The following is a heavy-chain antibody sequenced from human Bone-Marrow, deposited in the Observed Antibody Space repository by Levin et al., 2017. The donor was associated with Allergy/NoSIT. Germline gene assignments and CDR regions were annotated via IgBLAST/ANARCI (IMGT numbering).Heavy chain of an antibody. J-gene: IGHJ6*02. CDR1: GYTFTSYY. V-gene: IGHV1-46*01. CDR3: ARGLVVPAAMFVLSTWEV. Sequence: ASVKVSCKASGYTFTSYYMHWVRQAPGQGLEWMGIINPSGGSTSYAQKFQGRVTMTRDTSTSTVYMELSSLRSEDTAVYYCARGLVVPAAMFVLSTWEVWGQGTTVTVSS. CDR2: INPSGGST. D-gene: IGHD2-2*01.